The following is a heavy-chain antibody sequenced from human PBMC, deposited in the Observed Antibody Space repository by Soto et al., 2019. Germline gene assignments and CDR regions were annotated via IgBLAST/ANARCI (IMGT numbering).Heavy chain of an antibody. J-gene: IGHJ5*02. CDR1: VCLFNRSS. V-gene: IGHV3-21*01. CDR3: AGDNAYNWVDP. Sequence: GSLRPPYTPSVCLFNRSSPTWARQAPGKGLEWVSSISSSSSYIYYADSVKGRFTISRDNAKNSLYLQMNSLRAEDTAVYYCAGDNAYNWVDPWGQAT. CDR2: ISSSSSYI.